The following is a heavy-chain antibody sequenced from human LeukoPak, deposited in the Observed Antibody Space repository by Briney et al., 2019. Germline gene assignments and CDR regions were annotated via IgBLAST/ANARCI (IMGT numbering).Heavy chain of an antibody. V-gene: IGHV3-23*01. D-gene: IGHD5-24*01. CDR2: FSGSGGGT. CDR3: AKSGYNRFDY. CDR1: GFTVSSHY. Sequence: GGSLRLSCAASGFTVSSHYMSWVRQAPGKGLEWVSAFSGSGGGTYYADSVKGRFTISRDNSKNTLYLQMNSLRAEDTAVYFCAKSGYNRFDYWGQGTLVTVSS. J-gene: IGHJ4*02.